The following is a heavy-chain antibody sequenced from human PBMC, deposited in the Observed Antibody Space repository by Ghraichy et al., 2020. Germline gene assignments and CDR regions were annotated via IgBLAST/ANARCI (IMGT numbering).Heavy chain of an antibody. V-gene: IGHV4-39*01. J-gene: IGHJ4*02. Sequence: SETLSLTCTVSGDSISSSGYYWGWIRQPPGKGLEWIGSMSYSGNSYYNLSLKSRVTISVDTSKNQFSLKLSSVTAADTAVYYCARRKVGRPIEWGQGTLVTVSS. CDR2: MSYSGNS. D-gene: IGHD2-15*01. CDR1: GDSISSSGYY. CDR3: ARRKVGRPIE.